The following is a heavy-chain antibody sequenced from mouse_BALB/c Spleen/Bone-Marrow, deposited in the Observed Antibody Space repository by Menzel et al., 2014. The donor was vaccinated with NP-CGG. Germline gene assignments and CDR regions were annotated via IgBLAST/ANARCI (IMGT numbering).Heavy chain of an antibody. CDR1: GFNIKDYY. Sequence: EVQLQQSGAELVRSGASVKLSCTASGFNIKDYYMHWVKQRPEQGLEWIGWIDPENGDTEYAPKFQGKATMTADTSSNTAYLQLSSLTSEDTAFYYCNGNYYAMDYWGQGTSVTVSS. CDR3: NGNYYAMDY. D-gene: IGHD2-1*01. J-gene: IGHJ4*01. CDR2: IDPENGDT. V-gene: IGHV14-4*02.